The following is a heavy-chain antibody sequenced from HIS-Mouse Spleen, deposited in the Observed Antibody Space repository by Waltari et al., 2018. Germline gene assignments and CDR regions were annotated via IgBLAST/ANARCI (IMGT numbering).Heavy chain of an antibody. J-gene: IGHJ2*01. CDR3: AREIPYSSSWYDWYFDL. V-gene: IGHV4-39*07. D-gene: IGHD6-13*01. CDR1: GGSIRSSSYY. CDR2: IYYSGST. Sequence: QLQLQESGPGLVKPSETLSLTCTVSGGSIRSSSYYWGWIRRPPGKGLEWIGSIYYSGSTYYNPSLKSRVTISVDTSKNQFSLKLSSVTAADTAVYYCAREIPYSSSWYDWYFDLWGRDTLVTVSS.